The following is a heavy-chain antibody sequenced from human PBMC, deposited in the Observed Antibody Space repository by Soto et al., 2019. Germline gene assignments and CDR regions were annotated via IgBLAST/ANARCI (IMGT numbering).Heavy chain of an antibody. V-gene: IGHV3-33*01. CDR2: IWYDGSNK. CDR1: GFTFSSYG. Sequence: QVQLVESGGGVVQPGRSLRLSCAASGFTFSSYGMHWVRQAPGKGLEWVAVIWYDGSNKYYADSVKGRFTISRDNSKNTLYLQMNSLGAEDTAVYYCARDVRLRYFDWQNWFDPWGQGTLVTVSS. J-gene: IGHJ5*02. D-gene: IGHD3-9*01. CDR3: ARDVRLRYFDWQNWFDP.